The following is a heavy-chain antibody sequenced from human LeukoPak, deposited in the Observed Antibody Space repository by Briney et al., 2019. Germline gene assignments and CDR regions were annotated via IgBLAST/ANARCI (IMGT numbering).Heavy chain of an antibody. CDR1: GGSISSYY. Sequence: PSETLSLTCTVSGGSISSYYWSWIRQPAGKGLEWIGRIYTSGSTNYNPSLKSRVTMSVDTSKNQFSLKLSSVTAADTAVYYCAREGTMVRGVPFDYWGQGTLVTVSS. V-gene: IGHV4-4*07. CDR3: AREGTMVRGVPFDY. J-gene: IGHJ4*02. CDR2: IYTSGST. D-gene: IGHD3-10*01.